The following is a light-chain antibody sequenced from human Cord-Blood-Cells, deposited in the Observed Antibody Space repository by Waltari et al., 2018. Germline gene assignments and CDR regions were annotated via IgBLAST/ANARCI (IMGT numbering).Light chain of an antibody. J-gene: IGLJ2*01. CDR3: CSYAGSSTLV. CDR2: EGS. CDR1: RSDGGSYNL. V-gene: IGLV2-23*01. Sequence: QSALTQPASVSGSPGQSITISCTGTRSDGGSYNLVSWYQQHPGNAPKRMIYEGSKRPSGVSNRCSGSKSGNTASLTISGLQAEDEADYYCCSYAGSSTLVFGGGTKLTVL.